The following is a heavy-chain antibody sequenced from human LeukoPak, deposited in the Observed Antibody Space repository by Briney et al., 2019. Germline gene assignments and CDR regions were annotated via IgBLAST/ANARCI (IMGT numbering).Heavy chain of an antibody. V-gene: IGHV1-18*01. Sequence: GASVKVSCKASGYTFTSYGISWVRQAPGQGLEWMGWISAYNGNTNYAQKLQGRVTMTTDTSTSTAYMELRSLRSDDTAVYYCARVPQRVPHNWFDPWGQGTLVTVSS. CDR2: ISAYNGNT. CDR1: GYTFTSYG. D-gene: IGHD1-1*01. CDR3: ARVPQRVPHNWFDP. J-gene: IGHJ5*02.